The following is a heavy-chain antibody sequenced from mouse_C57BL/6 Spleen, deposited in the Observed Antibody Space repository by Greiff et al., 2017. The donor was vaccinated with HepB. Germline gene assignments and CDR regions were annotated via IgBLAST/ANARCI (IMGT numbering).Heavy chain of an antibody. CDR1: GFTFSSYT. Sequence: EVQRVESGGGLVKPGGSLKLSCAASGFTFSSYTMSWVRQTPEKRLEWVATISGGGGNTYYPESVKGRFTISRDNAKNTLYLQMRSLRSEDTALYYCASYYGSSRGFDVWGTGTTVTVSS. D-gene: IGHD1-1*01. J-gene: IGHJ1*03. V-gene: IGHV5-9*01. CDR2: ISGGGGNT. CDR3: ASYYGSSRGFDV.